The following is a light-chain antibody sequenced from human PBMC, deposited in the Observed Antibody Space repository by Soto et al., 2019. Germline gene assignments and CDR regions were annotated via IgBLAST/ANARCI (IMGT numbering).Light chain of an antibody. CDR3: QQSYSTPRT. Sequence: DIQMTQSPSSLSASVGDRVTITCQASHDISNYLNWYQQKPGKAPKLLIYDASNLETGVPSRFSGSGSGTDFTLTISSLQPEDFATYYCQQSYSTPRTFXQGTKVDIK. CDR1: HDISNY. V-gene: IGKV1-33*01. J-gene: IGKJ1*01. CDR2: DAS.